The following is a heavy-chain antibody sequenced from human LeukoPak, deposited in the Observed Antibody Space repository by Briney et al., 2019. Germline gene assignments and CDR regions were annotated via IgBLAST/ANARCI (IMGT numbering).Heavy chain of an antibody. Sequence: ASVKVSCKASGYTFTSYGISWVRQAPGQGLEWMGWISAYNGNTNYAQKFQGRVTMTTDTSTSTAYMELRSLRSDDTAVYYCARDDTLIAARVFDIWGQGTMVTVSS. J-gene: IGHJ3*02. V-gene: IGHV1-18*01. CDR3: ARDDTLIAARVFDI. D-gene: IGHD6-25*01. CDR1: GYTFTSYG. CDR2: ISAYNGNT.